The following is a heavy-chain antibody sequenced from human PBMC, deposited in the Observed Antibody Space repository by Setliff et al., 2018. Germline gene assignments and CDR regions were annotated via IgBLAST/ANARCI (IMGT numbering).Heavy chain of an antibody. J-gene: IGHJ4*02. CDR1: GGPINSDRYY. CDR2: MYSSGST. V-gene: IGHV4-39*01. Sequence: PSETLSLTCTVSGGPINSDRYYWGWIRQPPGKGLEWIGSMYSSGSTYYNPSLKSRVTISVAPSKNQVSLKLTSVSAADTAVYYCARRDSTGYYGYSFDFWGQGTLVTVSS. CDR3: ARRDSTGYYGYSFDF. D-gene: IGHD3-22*01.